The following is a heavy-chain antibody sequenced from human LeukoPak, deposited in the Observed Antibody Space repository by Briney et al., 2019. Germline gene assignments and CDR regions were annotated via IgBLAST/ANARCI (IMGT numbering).Heavy chain of an antibody. CDR1: GSRFTSYL. CDR3: ARLHTSSWYFDL. CDR2: IDPSDSYT. Sequence: GGSLEISWKGPGSRFTSYLITWVRQMPGKGLEWMGNIDPSDSYTNYSPSFQGHVTISADKSISTAYLQWSSLKASDTAMYYCARLHTSSWYFDLWGRGTPVIVSS. D-gene: IGHD6-13*01. V-gene: IGHV5-10-1*01. J-gene: IGHJ2*01.